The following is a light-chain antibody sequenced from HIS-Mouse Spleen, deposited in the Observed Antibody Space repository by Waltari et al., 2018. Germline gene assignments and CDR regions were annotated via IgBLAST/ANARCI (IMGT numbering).Light chain of an antibody. V-gene: IGKV1-5*03. CDR1: QSISSW. CDR2: KAS. Sequence: DIQMTQSPSTLSASVGDRVTITCRASQSISSWLAWYQQKPGKAPKLLIYKASSVESGVTSRCSGSGSGTEFTLTISSLQPDDFATYYCQQYNSYSTFGQGTKLEIK. CDR3: QQYNSYST. J-gene: IGKJ2*01.